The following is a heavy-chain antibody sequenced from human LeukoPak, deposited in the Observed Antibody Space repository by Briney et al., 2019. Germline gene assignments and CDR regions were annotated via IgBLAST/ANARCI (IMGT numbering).Heavy chain of an antibody. CDR3: AKRLGYGDYQGSYYYYYGMDV. CDR2: ISYDGSNK. CDR1: GFTFSSYG. J-gene: IGHJ6*02. Sequence: GGSLRLSCAASGFTFSSYGMHWVRQAPGKGLEWVAVISYDGSNKYYADSVKGRFTISRDNSKNTLYLQMNSLRAEDTAVYYCAKRLGYGDYQGSYYYYYGMDVWGQGTTVTVSS. V-gene: IGHV3-30*18. D-gene: IGHD4-17*01.